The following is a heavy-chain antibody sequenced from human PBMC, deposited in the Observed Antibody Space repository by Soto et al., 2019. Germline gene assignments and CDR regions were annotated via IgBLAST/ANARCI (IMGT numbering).Heavy chain of an antibody. CDR2: ISGSGGGT. V-gene: IGHV3-23*01. CDR3: ARQEWPPGY. CDR1: GFTFSSYW. D-gene: IGHD3-3*01. Sequence: GGSLRLSCAASGFTFSSYWMHWVRQAPGKGLEWVSAISGSGGGTYYADSVKGRFTISRDKSKNTLYPQMNGLRAEDAAVYYCARQEWPPGYWGQGTLVTVSS. J-gene: IGHJ4*02.